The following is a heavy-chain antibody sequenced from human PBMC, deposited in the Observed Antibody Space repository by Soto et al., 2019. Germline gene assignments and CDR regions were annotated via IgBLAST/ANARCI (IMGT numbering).Heavy chain of an antibody. CDR3: ARVRTPITMVRGVIIKSRWFDP. D-gene: IGHD3-10*01. V-gene: IGHV4-31*03. J-gene: IGHJ5*02. CDR2: IYYSGST. CDR1: GGSISSGGYY. Sequence: LSLTCTVSGGSISSGGYYWSWIRQHPGKGLEWIGYIYYSGSTYYNPSLKSRVTISVDTSKNQFSLKLSSVTAADTAVYYCARVRTPITMVRGVIIKSRWFDPWGQGTLVTVSS.